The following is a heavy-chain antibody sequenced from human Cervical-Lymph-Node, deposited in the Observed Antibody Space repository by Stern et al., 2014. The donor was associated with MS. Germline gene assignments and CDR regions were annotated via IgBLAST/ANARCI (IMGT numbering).Heavy chain of an antibody. D-gene: IGHD4-17*01. CDR2: IHYSGGT. V-gene: IGHV4-30-4*01. CDR3: ARVPDYGDAFFDY. CDR1: GGSISRGDNY. J-gene: IGHJ4*02. Sequence: QVQLQESGPGLVKPSQTLSLTCTVSGGSISRGDNYWSWIRPPPGKGPEWIGYIHYSGGTYFNPSLKSRATISADTSKNQFSLKLNSMTAADTAVYYCARVPDYGDAFFDYWGQGILVTVSS.